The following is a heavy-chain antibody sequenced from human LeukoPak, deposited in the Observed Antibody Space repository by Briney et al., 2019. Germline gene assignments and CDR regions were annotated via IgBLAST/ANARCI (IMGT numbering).Heavy chain of an antibody. J-gene: IGHJ4*02. CDR3: ARVDTAMVTGY. V-gene: IGHV3-21*01. CDR1: GFTFSSYS. Sequence: AGGSLRLSCAASGFTFSSYSMNWVGQAPGKGLEWVSSISSSSSYIYYADPVKGRFTISRDNAKNSLYLQMNSLRAEDTAVYYCARVDTAMVTGYWGQGTLVTVSS. CDR2: ISSSSSYI. D-gene: IGHD5-18*01.